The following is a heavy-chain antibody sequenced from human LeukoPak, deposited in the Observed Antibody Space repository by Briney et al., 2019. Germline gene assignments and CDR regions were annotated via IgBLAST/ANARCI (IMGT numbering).Heavy chain of an antibody. V-gene: IGHV3-74*01. CDR1: GFIFSTYW. J-gene: IGHJ3*02. Sequence: GGSLRLSCVASGFIFSTYWMHWVRQAPGKGLVWVSRINSVGSSTNYADSVKGRFTISRDNAKNMLYLQMNSLRAEDTAVYYCARVRDYDYVWGRREDAFDIWGQGTMVTVSS. CDR3: ARVRDYDYVWGRREDAFDI. D-gene: IGHD3-16*01. CDR2: INSVGSST.